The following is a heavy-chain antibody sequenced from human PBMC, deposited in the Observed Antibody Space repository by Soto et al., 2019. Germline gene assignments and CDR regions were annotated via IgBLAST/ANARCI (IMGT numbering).Heavy chain of an antibody. CDR1: GFTFSSYF. CDR2: TSYDGSNN. Sequence: QVHLVESGGGVVQPGTSLRLSCVASGFTFSSYFIDWVRQAPGKGLEWVGLTSYDGSNNFYGDSVKGRFSISRHNSRNTVELQMDRQRLADTALYYCARSRTTGGLDVWGQGTLVSVSS. V-gene: IGHV3-33*05. D-gene: IGHD3-10*01. J-gene: IGHJ4*02. CDR3: ARSRTTGGLDV.